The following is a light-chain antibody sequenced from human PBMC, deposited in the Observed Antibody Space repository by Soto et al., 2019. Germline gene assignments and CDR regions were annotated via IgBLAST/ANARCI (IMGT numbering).Light chain of an antibody. CDR3: QQPLT. J-gene: IGKJ1*01. Sequence: EIVMTQSPATLSVSPGERATLSCRASQSVSSNLAWYQQKPGQAPRLLIYGASTRATGIPARFSGSGSGTEFTLTISSLQAEDFAVYYCQQPLTFGQGTKVDIK. V-gene: IGKV3-15*01. CDR2: GAS. CDR1: QSVSSN.